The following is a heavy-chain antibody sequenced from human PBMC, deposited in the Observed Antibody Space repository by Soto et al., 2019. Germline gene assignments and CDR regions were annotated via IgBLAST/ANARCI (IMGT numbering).Heavy chain of an antibody. CDR3: ATAHYYDSSGPDYYYGMDV. CDR2: IIPIFGTA. CDR1: GGTFSSYA. V-gene: IGHV1-69*01. D-gene: IGHD3-22*01. Sequence: QVRLVQSGAEVRKPGSSVKVSCKASGGTFSSYAISWVRQAPGQGLEWMGGIIPIFGTANYAQKFQGRVTITADESTSTAYMELSSLRSEDTAVYYCATAHYYDSSGPDYYYGMDVWGQGTTVTVSS. J-gene: IGHJ6*02.